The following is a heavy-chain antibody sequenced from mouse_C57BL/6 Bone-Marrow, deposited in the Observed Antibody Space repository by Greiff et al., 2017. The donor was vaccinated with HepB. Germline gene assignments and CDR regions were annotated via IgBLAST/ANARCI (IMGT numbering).Heavy chain of an antibody. Sequence: QVQLQQPGAELVKPGASVKLSCKASGYTFTSYWMHWVKQRPGRCLEWIGRIDPNSGGTKYNEKFKSKATLTVDKPSSTAYMQLSSLTSEDSAVYYCARERVAYYGSSHQYYFDYWGQGTTLTVSS. CDR2: IDPNSGGT. CDR3: ARERVAYYGSSHQYYFDY. CDR1: GYTFTSYW. V-gene: IGHV1-72*01. J-gene: IGHJ2*01. D-gene: IGHD1-1*01.